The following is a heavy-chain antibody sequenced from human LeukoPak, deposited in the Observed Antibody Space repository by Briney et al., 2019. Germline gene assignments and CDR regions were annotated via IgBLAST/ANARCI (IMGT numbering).Heavy chain of an antibody. V-gene: IGHV4-61*01. CDR2: IYYSGST. J-gene: IGHJ4*02. Sequence: SETLSLTCSVSGGSVSSGNYYWSWIRQPPGKGLEWIGYIYYSGSTDYNPSLKSRVTISVDTSKNQFSLRLSSVTPEDTAVYYCARGSREINQYCSSTSCPIFESWGQGSLVTVSS. CDR3: ARGSREINQYCSSTSCPIFES. D-gene: IGHD2-2*01. CDR1: GGSVSSGNYY.